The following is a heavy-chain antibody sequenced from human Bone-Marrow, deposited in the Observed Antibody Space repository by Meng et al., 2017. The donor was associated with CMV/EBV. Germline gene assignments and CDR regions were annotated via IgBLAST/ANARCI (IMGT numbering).Heavy chain of an antibody. J-gene: IGHJ6*02. V-gene: IGHV4-39*01. CDR3: ARAARYYYGMDV. D-gene: IGHD2-15*01. Sequence: SETLSLTCTVSGGSIDSRGYYWGWIRQSPGKGLEWIGSMYYSGSTYYNSSLKSRVTMSVDTPKNQLSLKLSSVTAADTAVYYCARAARYYYGMDVWGQGTTVTVSS. CDR2: MYYSGST. CDR1: GGSIDSRGYY.